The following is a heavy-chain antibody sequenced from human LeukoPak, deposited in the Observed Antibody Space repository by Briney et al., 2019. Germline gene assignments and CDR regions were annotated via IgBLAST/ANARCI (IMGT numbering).Heavy chain of an antibody. CDR2: ISYDGSNK. CDR3: ARDGYFGSDSVTGAGALGDYYMDV. D-gene: IGHD3-9*01. Sequence: GSLRLSCAASGFTFSSYAMHWVRQAPGKGLEWVAVISYDGSNKYYADSVKGRFTISRDNSKNTLYLQMNSLRAEDTALYYCARDGYFGSDSVTGAGALGDYYMDVWGKGTTVTVSS. J-gene: IGHJ6*03. CDR1: GFTFSSYA. V-gene: IGHV3-30*04.